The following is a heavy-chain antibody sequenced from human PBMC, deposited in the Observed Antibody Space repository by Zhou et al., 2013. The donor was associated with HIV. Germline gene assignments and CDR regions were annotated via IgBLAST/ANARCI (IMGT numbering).Heavy chain of an antibody. CDR1: GYTFIGHY. CDR3: ARGGEDLPYYYDSSLF. Sequence: QVQLVQSGAEVKKPGASVKVSCKAPGYTFIGHYMHWIRQAPGQGLEWMGWINPNSGDTNYAQTFQGRVTMTRDTSISTAYMELTRLRSDDTAVYYCARGGEDLPYYYDSSLFWGQGSLVSVSS. J-gene: IGHJ4*02. D-gene: IGHD3-22*01. CDR2: INPNSGDT. V-gene: IGHV1-2*02.